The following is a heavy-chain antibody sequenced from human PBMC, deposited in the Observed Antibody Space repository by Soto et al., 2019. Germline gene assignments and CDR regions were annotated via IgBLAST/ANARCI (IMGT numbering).Heavy chain of an antibody. D-gene: IGHD3-9*01. Sequence: ASVKVSCKASGYTFTSYYMHWVRQAPGQGFEWMGIINPSGGSTSYAQKFQGRVTMTRDTSTSTVYMELSSLRSEDTAVYYCAKSHYDILTGPRSRFDPWGQGTLVTVSS. V-gene: IGHV1-46*03. CDR1: GYTFTSYY. CDR2: INPSGGST. J-gene: IGHJ5*02. CDR3: AKSHYDILTGPRSRFDP.